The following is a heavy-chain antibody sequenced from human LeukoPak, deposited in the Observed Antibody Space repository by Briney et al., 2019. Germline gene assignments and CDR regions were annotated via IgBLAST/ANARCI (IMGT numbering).Heavy chain of an antibody. Sequence: GESLKISCKGSGYSFTSYWIGWVRQMPGKGLEWMGTIYPDDSDTRYSPSFQGQVTISADRSITTAYLQWSSLNASDTALYYCARHLGLRTLDYWGQGTLVTVSS. CDR2: IYPDDSDT. D-gene: IGHD3/OR15-3a*01. CDR1: GYSFTSYW. CDR3: ARHLGLRTLDY. J-gene: IGHJ4*02. V-gene: IGHV5-51*01.